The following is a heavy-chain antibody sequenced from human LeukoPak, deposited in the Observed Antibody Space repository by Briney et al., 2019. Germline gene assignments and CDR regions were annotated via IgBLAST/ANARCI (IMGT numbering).Heavy chain of an antibody. CDR3: ARSRRGKYSSSGQLDY. CDR2: IYYSGST. CDR1: GGSISSYY. J-gene: IGHJ4*02. V-gene: IGHV4-59*01. D-gene: IGHD6-6*01. Sequence: TSETLSLTCTVSGGSISSYYWSWIRQPPGKGLEWIGYIYYSGSTNYNPSLKSRVTISVDTSKNQFSLKLSSVTAADTAVYYCARSRRGKYSSSGQLDYWGQGTLVTVSS.